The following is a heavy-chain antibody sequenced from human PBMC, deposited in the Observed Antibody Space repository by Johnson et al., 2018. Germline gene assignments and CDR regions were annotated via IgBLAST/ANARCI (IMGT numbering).Heavy chain of an antibody. V-gene: IGHV1-69*01. D-gene: IGHD3-16*01. CDR1: GGTFSSYA. CDR3: AGGLMITFGTDEYFRH. CDR2: IIPIFGTA. J-gene: IGHJ1*01. Sequence: QVQLVQSGAEVKKPGSSVKVSCKASGGTFSSYAISWVRQAPGQGLEWMGGIIPIFGTANYAQKFQGRVTITADESTRTAYRGLGSLGSEDTSVYYCAGGLMITFGTDEYFRHWGQGTLVTVSS.